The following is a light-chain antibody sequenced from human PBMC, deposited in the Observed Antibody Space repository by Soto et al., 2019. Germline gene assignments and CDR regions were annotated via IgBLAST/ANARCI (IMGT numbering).Light chain of an antibody. Sequence: EILLTQSPGTLSVSPGERDTLSRRASQSVSSSYLAWYQQKPGQDHRLLIYGASSRATGIKDRFSGSGSGTDFTLTISSLEPEDFAVYYCQQRSNWPLTFGGGTKVDIK. V-gene: IGKV3D-20*02. J-gene: IGKJ4*01. CDR3: QQRSNWPLT. CDR2: GAS. CDR1: QSVSSSY.